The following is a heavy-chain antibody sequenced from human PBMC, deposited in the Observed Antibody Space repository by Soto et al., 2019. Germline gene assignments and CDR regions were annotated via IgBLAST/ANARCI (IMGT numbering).Heavy chain of an antibody. D-gene: IGHD6-13*01. J-gene: IGHJ4*02. V-gene: IGHV4-30-2*02. Sequence: SETLSLTCAVSGGSISSGGYSWSWIRQPPGKGLEWIGYIYHSGSTYYNPPLKSRVTISVDTSKNQFSLKLSSVTAADTAVYYCARAAMGGSSWPFDYWGQGTLVTVSS. CDR2: IYHSGST. CDR3: ARAAMGGSSWPFDY. CDR1: GGSISSGGYS.